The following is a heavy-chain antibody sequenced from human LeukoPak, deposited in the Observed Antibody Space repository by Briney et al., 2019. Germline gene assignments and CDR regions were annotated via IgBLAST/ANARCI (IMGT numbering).Heavy chain of an antibody. J-gene: IGHJ4*02. CDR3: ARDQGITMVRGVITSNDY. CDR2: ISAYNGNT. D-gene: IGHD3-10*01. V-gene: IGHV1-18*01. Sequence: GASVKVSCKASGYTFTSYGISWVRQAPGQGLEWMGWISAYNGNTNYAQKLQGRVTMTTDTSTSTAYMELRSLRSDDTAVYYCARDQGITMVRGVITSNDYWGQGTLVTVSS. CDR1: GYTFTSYG.